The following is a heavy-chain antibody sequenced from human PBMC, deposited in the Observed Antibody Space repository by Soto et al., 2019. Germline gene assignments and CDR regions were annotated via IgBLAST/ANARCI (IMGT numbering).Heavy chain of an antibody. CDR3: GRDCIAAAPETPNGFDP. V-gene: IGHV1-69*13. J-gene: IGHJ5*02. CDR1: GGTFSSYA. Sequence: ASVKVSCKASGGTFSSYAISWVRRAPGQGLEWMGGIIPIFGTANYAQKFQGRVTITADESTSTAYMELSSLRSDDTAVYYCGRDCIAAAPETPNGFDPWGQGPLVTVSS. CDR2: IIPIFGTA. D-gene: IGHD6-13*01.